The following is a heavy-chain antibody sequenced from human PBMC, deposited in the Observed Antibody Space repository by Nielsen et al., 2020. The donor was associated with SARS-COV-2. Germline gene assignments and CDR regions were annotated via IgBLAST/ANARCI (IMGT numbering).Heavy chain of an antibody. D-gene: IGHD6-19*01. CDR3: ARGVAGPIWSYWYFDL. Sequence: SETLSLTCTVSGGSISSYYWSWIRQPPGKGLEWIGYIYYSGSTNYNPSLKSRVTISVDTSKNQFSLKLSSVTAADTAVYYCARGVAGPIWSYWYFDLWGRGSLVTVSS. CDR1: GGSISSYY. CDR2: IYYSGST. V-gene: IGHV4-59*01. J-gene: IGHJ2*01.